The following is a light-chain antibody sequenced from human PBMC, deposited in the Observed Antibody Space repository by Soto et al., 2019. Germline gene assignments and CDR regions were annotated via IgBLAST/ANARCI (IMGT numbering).Light chain of an antibody. V-gene: IGKV1-12*01. CDR2: AAS. Sequence: DIQMTRSPSAVSASLGDRVTIPCRASQGITYWLAWYQQRPGKAPKCLIYAASILEAGVSSRFSGSGSGTNFTLTISNLQPEDSATYFCQQANSFPLTFGQGTRLEIK. CDR3: QQANSFPLT. CDR1: QGITYW. J-gene: IGKJ5*01.